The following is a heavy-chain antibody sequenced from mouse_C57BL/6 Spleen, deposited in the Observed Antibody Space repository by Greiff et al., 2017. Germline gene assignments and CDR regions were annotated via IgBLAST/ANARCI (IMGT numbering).Heavy chain of an antibody. J-gene: IGHJ2*01. V-gene: IGHV5-9-1*02. CDR1: GFTFSSYA. D-gene: IGHD4-1*01. CDR3: TRDSNWSYYCDD. CDR2: ISSGGGYI. Sequence: EVKVVESGEGLVKPGGSLKLSCAASGFTFSSYAMSWVRQTPGKGLEWVAYISSGGGYIYYADTVKGRFTLSRDNARKDMYRKRSSLKYEDTAMYDCTRDSNWSYYCDDWGQGTTLTVSS.